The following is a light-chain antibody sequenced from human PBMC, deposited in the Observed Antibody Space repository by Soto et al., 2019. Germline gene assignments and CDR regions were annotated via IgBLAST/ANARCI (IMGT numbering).Light chain of an antibody. V-gene: IGKV3-20*01. CDR3: QQYGSSLWA. CDR2: GAS. J-gene: IGKJ1*01. CDR1: QSVSSY. Sequence: DIVMTQSPATLSVSPGDRATLSCRASQSVSSYLAWYQHKPGQAPRLLIYGASKRATGIPDRFSGSASGTDFTLTISRLEPEDFAVYYCQQYGSSLWAFGQGTKVDI.